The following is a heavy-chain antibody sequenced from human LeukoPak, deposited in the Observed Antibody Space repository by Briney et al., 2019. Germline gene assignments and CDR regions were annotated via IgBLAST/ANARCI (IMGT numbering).Heavy chain of an antibody. CDR2: ISSSGSTI. CDR3: ASCIHPYDSSGYANDAFDI. V-gene: IGHV3-11*01. CDR1: GFTFSDYY. J-gene: IGHJ3*02. Sequence: PGGSLRLSCAASGFTFSDYYMSWIRQAPGKGLEWTSYISSSGSTIYYADSVKGRFTISRDNAKNSLYLQMNSLRAEDTAVYYCASCIHPYDSSGYANDAFDIWGQGTMVTVSS. D-gene: IGHD3-22*01.